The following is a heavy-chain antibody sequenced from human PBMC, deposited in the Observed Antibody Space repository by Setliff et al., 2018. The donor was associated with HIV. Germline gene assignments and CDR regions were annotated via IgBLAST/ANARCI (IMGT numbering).Heavy chain of an antibody. D-gene: IGHD5-12*01. J-gene: IGHJ4*02. CDR2: IIPIFGTA. CDR1: GGTFSSYA. CDR3: ATRIRDGHRGYGYFDF. V-gene: IGHV1-69*05. Sequence: SVKVSCKASGGTFSSYAISWVRQAPGQGLEWMGGIIPIFGTANYAQKFQGRVTITTDESTSTAYMELSSLRSEDTAVYYCATRIRDGHRGYGYFDFWGQGTLVTVSS.